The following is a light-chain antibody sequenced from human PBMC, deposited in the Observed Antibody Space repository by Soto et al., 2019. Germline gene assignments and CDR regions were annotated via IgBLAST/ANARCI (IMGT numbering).Light chain of an antibody. V-gene: IGLV2-8*01. CDR3: SSFADSNSYV. CDR2: EVS. J-gene: IGLJ1*01. Sequence: QSVLTQPPSASGSPGQSVTISCSGSSSDIGGYTYVSWYQHHPGKAPKLMIYEVSKRPSGVPDRFSGPKSGNTASLTVSGLQAEDEADYYCSSFADSNSYVFGTGTKVTVL. CDR1: SSDIGGYTY.